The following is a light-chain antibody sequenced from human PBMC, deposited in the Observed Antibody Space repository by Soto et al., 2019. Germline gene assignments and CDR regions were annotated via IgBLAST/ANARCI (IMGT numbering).Light chain of an antibody. J-gene: IGKJ1*01. CDR3: QQYGSSGT. CDR1: QSVSSSY. Sequence: IVLTQSPGTLSLSQGERATLSCWASQSVSSSYLAWYQQKPGQAPRLLIYGASNRATGIPDRFSGSGSGTDFTLTISRLEPEDFAVYYCQQYGSSGTFGQGTKVDIK. V-gene: IGKV3-20*01. CDR2: GAS.